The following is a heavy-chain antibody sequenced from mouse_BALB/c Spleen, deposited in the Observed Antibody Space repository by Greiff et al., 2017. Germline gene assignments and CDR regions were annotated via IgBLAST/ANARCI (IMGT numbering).Heavy chain of an antibody. D-gene: IGHD2-10*02. CDR3: TRGYGNYVRYFDV. Sequence: EVKVEESGGGLVQPGGSMKLSCVASGFTFSSYWMSWVRQSPEKGLEWVAEIRLKSDNYATHYAESVKGKFTISRDDSKSRLYLQMNSLRAEDTGIYYCTRGYGNYVRYFDVWGAGTTVTVSS. CDR1: GFTFSSYW. J-gene: IGHJ1*01. V-gene: IGHV6-6*02. CDR2: IRLKSDNYAT.